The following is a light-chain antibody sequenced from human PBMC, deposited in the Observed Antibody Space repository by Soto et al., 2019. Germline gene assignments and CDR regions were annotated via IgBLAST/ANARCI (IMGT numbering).Light chain of an antibody. V-gene: IGKV3-20*01. Sequence: EIVLTPAPPTLSSSPGERATLSCRANQAISSNVAGYQQTPGQAPRLLIYGASTRATGIPDRFSGSGSGTDFTLTISRLQPEDFAVYYCQQYGSSPITFGQGTRLEIK. J-gene: IGKJ5*01. CDR2: GAS. CDR1: QAISSN. CDR3: QQYGSSPIT.